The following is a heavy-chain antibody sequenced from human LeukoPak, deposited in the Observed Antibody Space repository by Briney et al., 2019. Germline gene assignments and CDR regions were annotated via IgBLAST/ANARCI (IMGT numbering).Heavy chain of an antibody. CDR3: AIGERELKY. CDR1: GNTFSSYD. D-gene: IGHD1-26*01. V-gene: IGHV1-8*01. Sequence: GASVTVSCKASGNTFSSYDINWVRQATGQGLEWMGWMNPNSGNTGYVQKFQGRVTMTRNTSIRTVYMELSSLRSEDTAVYYCAIGERELKYWGQGTLVTVSS. J-gene: IGHJ4*02. CDR2: MNPNSGNT.